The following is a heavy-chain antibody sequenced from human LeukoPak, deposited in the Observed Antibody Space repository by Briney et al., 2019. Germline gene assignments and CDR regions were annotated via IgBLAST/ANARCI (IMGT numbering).Heavy chain of an antibody. J-gene: IGHJ4*02. V-gene: IGHV1-2*02. D-gene: IGHD3-9*01. CDR3: ARDKDGYYDILTDYYRAQFDY. CDR1: GYTFTGYY. CDR2: INPNSGGT. Sequence: GASVKVSCKASGYTFTGYYMHWVRQAPGQGLEWMGWINPNSGGTNYAQKFQGRVTMTRDTSISTAYMELSRLRSDDTAVYYCARDKDGYYDILTDYYRAQFDYWGQGTLVTVSS.